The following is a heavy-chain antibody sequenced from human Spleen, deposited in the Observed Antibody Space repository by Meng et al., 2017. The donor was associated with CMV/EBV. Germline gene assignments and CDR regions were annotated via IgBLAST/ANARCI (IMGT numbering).Heavy chain of an antibody. CDR1: GFTFSSFR. Sequence: GESLKISCAASGFTFSSFRMSWVRQAPGKGLEWVANIKEDGSEKFYVDSVNGRFTISRDNANNSLYLRMNSLRAEDTAVYYCARGAYCSGGSCYRIYFDYWGQGTLVTVSS. J-gene: IGHJ4*02. CDR3: ARGAYCSGGSCYRIYFDY. D-gene: IGHD2-15*01. CDR2: IKEDGSEK. V-gene: IGHV3-7*01.